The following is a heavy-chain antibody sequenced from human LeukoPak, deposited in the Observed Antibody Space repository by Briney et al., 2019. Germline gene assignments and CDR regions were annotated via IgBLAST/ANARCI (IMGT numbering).Heavy chain of an antibody. CDR3: ARTPPYDSSGYYSSGYFDY. J-gene: IGHJ4*02. D-gene: IGHD3-22*01. Sequence: GGSLRLSCAASGFSVNSNYMSWVRQAPGKGLEWVSVIYSGGSTYYADSVKGRFTISRDNSKNTLYLQMNSLRAEDTAAYYCARTPPYDSSGYYSSGYFDYWGQGTLVTVSS. CDR2: IYSGGST. CDR1: GFSVNSNY. V-gene: IGHV3-53*01.